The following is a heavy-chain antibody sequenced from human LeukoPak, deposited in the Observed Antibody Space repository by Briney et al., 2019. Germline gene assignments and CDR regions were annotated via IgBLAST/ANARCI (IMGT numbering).Heavy chain of an antibody. CDR3: AKDGVVATILDY. V-gene: IGHV3-30*02. CDR1: GFTFSSYG. J-gene: IGHJ4*02. CDR2: IRYDGSNK. Sequence: GGSLRLSCAASGFTFSSYGMHWVRQAPGKGLEWVAFIRYDGSNKYYADSVKGRFTISRDNSKNTLYPQMNSLRAEDTAVYYCAKDGVVATILDYWGQGTLVTVSS. D-gene: IGHD5-12*01.